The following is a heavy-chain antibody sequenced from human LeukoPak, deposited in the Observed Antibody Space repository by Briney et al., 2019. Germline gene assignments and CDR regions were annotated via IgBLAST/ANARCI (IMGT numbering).Heavy chain of an antibody. D-gene: IGHD6-6*01. J-gene: IGHJ3*02. CDR2: IYYSGST. Sequence: SETLSLTCTVSGGSISRYYWSWIRQPPGKPLEWIGYIYYSGSTNYNPSLKSRVTISVDTSKNQFSLKLSSVTAADTAVYYCARDPGLVPHSFDIWGQGTMVTVSS. V-gene: IGHV4-59*01. CDR1: GGSISRYY. CDR3: ARDPGLVPHSFDI.